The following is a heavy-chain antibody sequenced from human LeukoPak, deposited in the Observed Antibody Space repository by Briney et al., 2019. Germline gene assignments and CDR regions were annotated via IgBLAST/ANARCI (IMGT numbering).Heavy chain of an antibody. D-gene: IGHD3-10*02. CDR2: ISSSGSTI. J-gene: IGHJ6*04. V-gene: IGHV3-11*04. Sequence: PGGCLRLSCAAYGFTLINAWMGWGRQAPGKGVEWVSYISSSGSTISYAYSVKGRFPISRDNANNSLYLQRNSLRAEDTAVYYCAQLGITMIGGVWGKGTTVTISS. CDR1: GFTLINAW. CDR3: AQLGITMIGGV.